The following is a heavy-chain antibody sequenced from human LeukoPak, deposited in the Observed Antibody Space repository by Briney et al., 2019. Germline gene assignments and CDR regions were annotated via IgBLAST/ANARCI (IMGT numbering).Heavy chain of an antibody. CDR3: ARGSSMVRGALKYNWFDP. V-gene: IGHV3-21*01. CDR1: GFTFSSYS. Sequence: GGSLRLSCAASGFTFSSYSMNWVRQAPGKGLEWVSSISSSSSYIYYADSVKGRFTISRDNAKNSLYLQMNSLRAEDTAVYYCARGSSMVRGALKYNWFDPWGQGTLVTVSS. J-gene: IGHJ5*02. CDR2: ISSSSSYI. D-gene: IGHD3-10*01.